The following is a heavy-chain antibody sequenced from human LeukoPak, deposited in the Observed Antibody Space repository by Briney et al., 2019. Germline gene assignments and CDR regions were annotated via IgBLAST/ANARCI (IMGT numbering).Heavy chain of an antibody. CDR3: ARVPYYDFWSGYYSGGFDP. CDR2: ISAYNGNT. CDR1: GYTFTSYG. J-gene: IGHJ5*02. V-gene: IGHV1-18*01. Sequence: ASVKVSCKASGYTFTSYGISWVRQAPGQGLEWMGWISAYNGNTNYAQKLQGRATMTTDTSTSTAYMELRSLRSDDTAVYYCARVPYYDFWSGYYSGGFDPWGQGTLVTVSS. D-gene: IGHD3-3*01.